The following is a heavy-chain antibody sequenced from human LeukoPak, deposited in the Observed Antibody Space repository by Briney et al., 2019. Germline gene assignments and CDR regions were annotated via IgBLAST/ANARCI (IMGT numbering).Heavy chain of an antibody. Sequence: SETLSLTCTVSGGSISSSSYYWGWIRQPPGKGLEWIGSIYYSGSTYYNPSLKSRVTISVDTSKNQFSLKLSSVTAADTAVYYCARCSVATIPYYYYYMDVWGKGTTVTISS. CDR1: GGSISSSSYY. J-gene: IGHJ6*03. CDR2: IYYSGST. CDR3: ARCSVATIPYYYYYMDV. V-gene: IGHV4-39*07. D-gene: IGHD5-12*01.